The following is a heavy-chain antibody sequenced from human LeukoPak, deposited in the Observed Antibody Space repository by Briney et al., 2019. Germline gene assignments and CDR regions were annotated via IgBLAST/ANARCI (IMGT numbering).Heavy chain of an antibody. V-gene: IGHV3-21*01. D-gene: IGHD3-22*01. CDR3: ARDEYYYDSSGYYVPLGAFDI. CDR1: GFTFCSYS. Sequence: GGSLRLSCAASGFTFCSYSMNWVRQAPGKGLEWVVSIGSSSSYIYYADSVKGRFTISRDNAKNSLYLQMNSLRAEDTAVYYCARDEYYYDSSGYYVPLGAFDIWGQGTMVTVSS. J-gene: IGHJ3*02. CDR2: IGSSSSYI.